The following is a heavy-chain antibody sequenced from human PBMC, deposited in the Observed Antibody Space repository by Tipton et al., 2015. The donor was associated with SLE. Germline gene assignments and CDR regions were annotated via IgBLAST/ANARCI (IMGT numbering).Heavy chain of an antibody. V-gene: IGHV3-33*08. J-gene: IGHJ3*02. D-gene: IGHD6-19*01. Sequence: SLRLSCAASGFTFSSYAMSWVRQAPGKGLEWVAFIRYDGSNKYYADSVKGRFTISRDNSKNTLYLQMNSLRAEDTAVYYCARDRPVAVAGTEAFDIWGQGTMVTVSS. CDR3: ARDRPVAVAGTEAFDI. CDR1: GFTFSSYA. CDR2: IRYDGSNK.